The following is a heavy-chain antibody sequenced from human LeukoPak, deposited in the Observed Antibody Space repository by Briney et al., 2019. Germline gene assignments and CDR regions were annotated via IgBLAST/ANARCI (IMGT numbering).Heavy chain of an antibody. CDR3: AREGYSTSGAFDI. J-gene: IGHJ3*02. CDR2: IGTAGDT. CDR1: GFTFSSYD. D-gene: IGHD6-13*01. Sequence: PGGSLRLSCAASGFTFSSYDMHWVRQATGKGLEWASAIGTAGDTYYPGSVKGRFTISRENAKNSLYLQMNSLRAGDTAVYYCAREGYSTSGAFDIWGQGTMVTVSS. V-gene: IGHV3-13*01.